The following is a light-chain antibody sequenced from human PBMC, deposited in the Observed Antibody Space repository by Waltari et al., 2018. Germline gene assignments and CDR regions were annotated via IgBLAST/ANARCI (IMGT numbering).Light chain of an antibody. V-gene: IGLV2-23*01. CDR1: RSDVGTYNL. CDR3: SSYAGNCNLVV. J-gene: IGLJ2*01. Sequence: QCALTQPASVSGSPGQSIPIPCTGTRSDVGTYNLVSWYQQHPGKAPQLMIYEATKRPSGVSNRCSGSKSGNTASLTISGLQAEDEADYYCSSYAGNCNLVVFGGGTKLTVL. CDR2: EAT.